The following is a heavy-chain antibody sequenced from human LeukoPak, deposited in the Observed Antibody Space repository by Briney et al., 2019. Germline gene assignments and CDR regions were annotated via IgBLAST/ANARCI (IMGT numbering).Heavy chain of an antibody. CDR1: GGSISSSGYF. D-gene: IGHD3-22*01. V-gene: IGHV4-39*01. Sequence: SETLSLTCTVSGGSISSSGYFWGWIRQPPGKGLDWIGSIHYSGSTYYNPSLKSRVTISVDTSKNQFSLKLSSVTAADTAVYYCARVRTGWSYYDSSAQGYYYGMDVWGQGTTVTVSS. CDR2: IHYSGST. J-gene: IGHJ6*02. CDR3: ARVRTGWSYYDSSAQGYYYGMDV.